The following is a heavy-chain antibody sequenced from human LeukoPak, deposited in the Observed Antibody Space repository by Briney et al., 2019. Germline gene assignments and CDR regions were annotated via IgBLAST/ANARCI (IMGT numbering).Heavy chain of an antibody. CDR1: GGSISSYY. Sequence: SETLSLTCTVSGGSISSYYWSWIRQPPGKGLEWIGYIYYSGSTNYNPSLRSRVTISVDTSKNQFSLKLSSVTAADTAVYYCASHYDSSGSYYYCGMDVWGQGTTVTVSS. J-gene: IGHJ6*02. D-gene: IGHD3-22*01. V-gene: IGHV4-59*01. CDR2: IYYSGST. CDR3: ASHYDSSGSYYYCGMDV.